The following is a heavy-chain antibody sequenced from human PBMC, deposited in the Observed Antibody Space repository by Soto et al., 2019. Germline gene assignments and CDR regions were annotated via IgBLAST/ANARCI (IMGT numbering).Heavy chain of an antibody. CDR1: AFTLSKFV. D-gene: IGHD1-1*01. J-gene: IGHJ6*02. CDR2: TSNDGINT. Sequence: QVQLVESGGGVVQPGRSLRLSCAASAFTLSKFVMHWVRQAPGKGLDWLAVTSNDGINTYYAGSVKGRFTISRDNSKNXVXXXXXXXXXXXXXXXXXXXXNMDVWGQGTTVIVSS. CDR3: XXXNMDV. V-gene: IGHV3-30-3*01.